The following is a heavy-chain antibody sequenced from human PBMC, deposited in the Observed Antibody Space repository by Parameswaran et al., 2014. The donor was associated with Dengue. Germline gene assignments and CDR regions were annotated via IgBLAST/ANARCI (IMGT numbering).Heavy chain of an antibody. CDR2: ISYDGSNK. CDR3: ASSTLAAGTYHYYGMDV. D-gene: IGHD6-13*01. V-gene: IGHV3-30-3*01. J-gene: IGHJ6*02. Sequence: WIRQPPGKGLEWVAVISYDGSNKYYANSVKGRFTISRDNSKNTLYLQMNSLRAEDTAVYYCASSTLAAGTYHYYGMDVWGQGTTVTVSS.